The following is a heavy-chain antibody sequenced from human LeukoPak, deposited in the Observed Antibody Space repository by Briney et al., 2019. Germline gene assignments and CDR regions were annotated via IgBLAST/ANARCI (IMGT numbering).Heavy chain of an antibody. CDR3: ASVTTDY. J-gene: IGHJ4*02. CDR2: IKQDGSEK. Sequence: GGSLRLSCAASGITFSSYWMSWVRQAPGKGLEWVANIKQDGSEKYYVDSVKSRFTISRDNAKNSLYLQMNSLRAEDTAVYYCASVTTDYWGQGTLVTVSS. V-gene: IGHV3-7*01. D-gene: IGHD4-17*01. CDR1: GITFSSYW.